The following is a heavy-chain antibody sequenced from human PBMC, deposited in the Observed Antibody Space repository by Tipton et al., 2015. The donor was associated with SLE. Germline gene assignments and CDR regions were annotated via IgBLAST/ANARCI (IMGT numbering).Heavy chain of an antibody. D-gene: IGHD3-3*01. J-gene: IGHJ3*02. V-gene: IGHV3-23*03. CDR2: IYSGGSST. Sequence: SLRLSCAASGFTFSSYAMHWVRQAPGKGLEWVSVIYSGGSSTYYADSVKGRFTISRDNSKNTLYLQMNSLRAEDTAVYYCAKGGSGYQAFDIWGQGTMVTVSS. CDR1: GFTFSSYA. CDR3: AKGGSGYQAFDI.